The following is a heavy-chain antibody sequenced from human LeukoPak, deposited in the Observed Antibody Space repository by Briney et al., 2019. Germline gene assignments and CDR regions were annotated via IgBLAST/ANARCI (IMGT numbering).Heavy chain of an antibody. V-gene: IGHV3-30*02. Sequence: GGSLRLSCAASGFTFSTYGMQWVRQAPGKGLEWVASIQYDGSNKYYADSEKGRFTISRDNSKNTLYLQMNSLRSEHTAVYYCVKLRGSGSYNDAFDIRGQGTMVTVSS. D-gene: IGHD1-26*01. CDR1: GFTFSTYG. J-gene: IGHJ3*02. CDR2: IQYDGSNK. CDR3: VKLRGSGSYNDAFDI.